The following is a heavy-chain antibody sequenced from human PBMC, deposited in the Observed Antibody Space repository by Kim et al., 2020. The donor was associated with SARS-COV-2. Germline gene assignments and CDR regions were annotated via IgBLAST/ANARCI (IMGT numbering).Heavy chain of an antibody. J-gene: IGHJ5*02. CDR1: GGSISSYY. Sequence: SETLSLTCTVSGGSISSYYWSWIRQPPGKGLEWIGYIYYSGSTNYNPSLKSRVTISVDTSKNQFSLKLSSVTAADTAVYYCARDLGWFDPWGQGTLVTVSS. D-gene: IGHD7-27*01. CDR2: IYYSGST. V-gene: IGHV4-59*01. CDR3: ARDLGWFDP.